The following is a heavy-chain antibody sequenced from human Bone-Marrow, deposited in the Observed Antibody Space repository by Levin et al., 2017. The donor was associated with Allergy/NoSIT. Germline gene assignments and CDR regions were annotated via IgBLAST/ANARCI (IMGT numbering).Heavy chain of an antibody. J-gene: IGHJ5*02. D-gene: IGHD6-6*01. CDR1: GYSFSAYD. V-gene: IGHV1-8*01. Sequence: EASVKVSCKASGYSFSAYDINWVRQVAGQGLEWMGWMNPGSGNTYYAQKFQGRVTMTRNTSINTAYMELSSLRSDDTAVYYCARGATGARPSYNWFDPWGQGSLVTVSS. CDR3: ARGATGARPSYNWFDP. CDR2: MNPGSGNT.